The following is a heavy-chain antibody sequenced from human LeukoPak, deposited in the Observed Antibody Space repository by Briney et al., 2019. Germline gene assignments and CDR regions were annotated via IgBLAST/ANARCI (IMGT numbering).Heavy chain of an antibody. J-gene: IGHJ4*02. Sequence: SETLSLTCTVSGGSISSGDYSWNWIRQHPRKGLEWIGYIFYSGNIYYNPSLKSRVSISVDTSKNQFSLRLSYVTAADTAVYYCARKLGVVTAIPHFDYWGQGTLVTVSS. CDR1: GGSISSGDYS. CDR3: ARKLGVVTAIPHFDY. D-gene: IGHD2-21*02. V-gene: IGHV4-31*03. CDR2: IFYSGNI.